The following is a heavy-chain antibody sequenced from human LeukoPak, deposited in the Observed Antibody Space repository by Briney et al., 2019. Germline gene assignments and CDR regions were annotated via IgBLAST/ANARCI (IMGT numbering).Heavy chain of an antibody. D-gene: IGHD3-9*01. V-gene: IGHV3-48*01. J-gene: IGHJ4*02. CDR2: ISSSSSTI. CDR3: ARVLYYDILTGSPRESDY. Sequence: GGSLRLSCAASGFTFSSYSMNWVRQAPGKGLEWVSYISSSSSTIYYADSVKGRFTISRDNAKNSLYLQMNSLRAEDTAVYYCARVLYYDILTGSPRESDYWGQGTLVTVSS. CDR1: GFTFSSYS.